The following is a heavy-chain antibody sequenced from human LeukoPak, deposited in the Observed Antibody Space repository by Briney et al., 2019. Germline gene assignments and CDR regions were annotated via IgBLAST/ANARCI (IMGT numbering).Heavy chain of an antibody. CDR3: ARRTRTYYYDSSGYYYFNDMGGWFDP. CDR1: GGSISSYY. CDR2: IYYSGST. J-gene: IGHJ5*02. D-gene: IGHD3-22*01. V-gene: IGHV4-59*08. Sequence: PSETLSLTCTVSGGSISSYYWSWIRQPPGKGLEWIGYIYYSGSTNYNPSLKSRVTISVDTSKNQFSLKLSSVAAADTAVYYCARRTRTYYYDSSGYYYFNDMGGWFDPWGQGTLVTVSS.